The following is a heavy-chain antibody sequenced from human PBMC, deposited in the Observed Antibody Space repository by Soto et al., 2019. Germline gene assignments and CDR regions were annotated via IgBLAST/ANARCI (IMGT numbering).Heavy chain of an antibody. CDR2: ISSSGSTI. CDR1: GFTFSSYE. D-gene: IGHD3-22*01. V-gene: IGHV3-48*03. Sequence: GGSLRLSCAASGFTFSSYEMNWVRQAPGKGLEWVSYISSSGSTIYYADSVKGRFTISRDNAKNSLYLQMNSLRAEDTAVYYCARGGQYYYDSSGYSLFGTFDIWGQGTMVTVSS. CDR3: ARGGQYYYDSSGYSLFGTFDI. J-gene: IGHJ3*02.